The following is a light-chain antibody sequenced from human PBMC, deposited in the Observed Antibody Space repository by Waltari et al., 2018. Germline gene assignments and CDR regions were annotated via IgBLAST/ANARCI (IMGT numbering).Light chain of an antibody. CDR3: AVWDDSLSAWV. CDR1: SSNIGSQY. CDR2: RNN. Sequence: QSVLPQQPSASGTPGQRVTTSCSGSSSNIGSQYVFWYQQLPGTAPKLLSYRNNQRPSGVPDRFSGSKSGTSASLAISGLRSEDEADYHCAVWDDSLSAWVFGGGTKLTVL. J-gene: IGLJ3*02. V-gene: IGLV1-47*01.